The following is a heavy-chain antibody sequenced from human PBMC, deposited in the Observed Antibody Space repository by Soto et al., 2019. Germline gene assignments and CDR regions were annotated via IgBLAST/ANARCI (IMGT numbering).Heavy chain of an antibody. V-gene: IGHV3-11*05. Sequence: GGSLRLSCAASGFTFSDYFMSWIRQAPGKGLEWISFISHSSTYTNYADSVRGRFTISRDNAKNSLFLQMKSLRAEDTAVYYCAREWYYYDSSGHYVYFDSWGQGTLVTVSS. CDR3: AREWYYYDSSGHYVYFDS. CDR2: ISHSSTYT. CDR1: GFTFSDYF. D-gene: IGHD3-22*01. J-gene: IGHJ4*02.